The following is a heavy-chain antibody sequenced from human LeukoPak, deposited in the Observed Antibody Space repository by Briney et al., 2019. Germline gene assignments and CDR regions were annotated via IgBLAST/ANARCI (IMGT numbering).Heavy chain of an antibody. V-gene: IGHV1-69*01. Sequence: SVKVSCKASGGTFSSYAISWVRQAPGQGLEGMGGIIPIFGTANYAQKFQGRVTITADESTSTAYMELSSLRSEDTAVYYCARVLLRLNWFDPWGQGTLVTVSS. CDR1: GGTFSSYA. J-gene: IGHJ5*02. CDR2: IIPIFGTA. CDR3: ARVLLRLNWFDP.